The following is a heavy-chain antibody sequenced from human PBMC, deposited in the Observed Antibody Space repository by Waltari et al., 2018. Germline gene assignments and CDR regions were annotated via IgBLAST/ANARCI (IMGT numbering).Heavy chain of an antibody. Sequence: QVQLLQWGAGLLKPSETLSLTCAVYGGSFSGYYWSWLRQLPGTGLEWLGEINHNASPDYNPSLKSRATISIVTAKTQFSLKLDAVTAADTGVYYCARGWLQVAPPYYYYMDVWDRGTAVTVSS. J-gene: IGHJ6*03. CDR2: INHNASP. CDR3: ARGWLQVAPPYYYYMDV. CDR1: GGSFSGYY. D-gene: IGHD6-19*01. V-gene: IGHV4-34*01.